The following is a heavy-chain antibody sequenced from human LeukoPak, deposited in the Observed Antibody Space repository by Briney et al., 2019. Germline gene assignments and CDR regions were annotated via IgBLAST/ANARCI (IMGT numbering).Heavy chain of an antibody. D-gene: IGHD3-22*01. Sequence: SDSLSLTCTVSGDSISSVGYYWSWIRQHPGKGLDWIGYIYYSGSTYYNPSLKSRVTISVDTSKNQFSLKLSSVTAADTAVYYCARVTTHSSGRGVDYWGQGTLATVSS. J-gene: IGHJ4*02. CDR1: GDSISSVGYY. CDR3: ARVTTHSSGRGVDY. V-gene: IGHV4-31*03. CDR2: IYYSGST.